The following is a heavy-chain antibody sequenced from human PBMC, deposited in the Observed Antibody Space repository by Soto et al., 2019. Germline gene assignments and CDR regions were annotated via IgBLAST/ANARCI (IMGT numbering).Heavy chain of an antibody. CDR2: IAPHSGRT. CDR1: GYAFTSYG. CDR3: ARAATGSYHSAY. J-gene: IGHJ4*02. Sequence: QVQLVQSGPEVKNPGASVRVSCVASGYAFTSYGVNWVRQAPGQGLEWMGWIAPHSGRTTYLPKFQGRVTMTADVSTNTAYIELRSLTSDDTDIYFCARAATGSYHSAYWGQGTVVTVSS. D-gene: IGHD3-10*01. V-gene: IGHV1-18*04.